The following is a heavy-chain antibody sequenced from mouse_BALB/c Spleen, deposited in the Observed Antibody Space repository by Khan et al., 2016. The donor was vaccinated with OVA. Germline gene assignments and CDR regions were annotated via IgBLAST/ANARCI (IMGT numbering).Heavy chain of an antibody. CDR2: IWSDGKT. CDR1: GFSLTSYG. CDR3: ARNTQMITTVMDY. V-gene: IGHV2-6*02. Sequence: QVQLKESGPGLVAPSQSLSITCTVSGFSLTSYGVHWVRQPPGKGLEWLVVIWSDGKTTYNSTLKSRLSISKGNSKSQVFSKMNSLQTDDTAIYYCARNTQMITTVMDYWGQGTSVTVSS. D-gene: IGHD2-4*01. J-gene: IGHJ4*01.